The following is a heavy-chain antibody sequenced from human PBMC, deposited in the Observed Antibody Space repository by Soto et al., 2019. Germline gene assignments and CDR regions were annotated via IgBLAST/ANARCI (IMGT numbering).Heavy chain of an antibody. J-gene: IGHJ4*02. Sequence: GSLSLSCAASGFTFSSYSMNWVRQAPGKGLEWVSSISSSSSYIYYADSVKGRFTISRDNAKNSLYLQVNSLRAEDTAVYYCARGGRVVVPAAMEVDYWGQGTLVTVSS. CDR3: ARGGRVVVPAAMEVDY. CDR2: ISSSSSYI. CDR1: GFTFSSYS. V-gene: IGHV3-21*01. D-gene: IGHD2-2*01.